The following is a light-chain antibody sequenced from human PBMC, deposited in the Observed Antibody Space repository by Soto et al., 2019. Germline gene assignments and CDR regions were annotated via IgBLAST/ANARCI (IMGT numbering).Light chain of an antibody. CDR1: HSASSAY. Sequence: ETVMLQSPSPLSLSPGEGATLACTASHSASSAYLACYQQKPGQSPILLIVGASNTATAIPDRLTGSGSGTDFTRTISRLAPEEFAVYYGPQYGSAQNTCGQGTKLEIK. V-gene: IGKV3-20*01. CDR3: PQYGSAQNT. CDR2: GAS. J-gene: IGKJ2*01.